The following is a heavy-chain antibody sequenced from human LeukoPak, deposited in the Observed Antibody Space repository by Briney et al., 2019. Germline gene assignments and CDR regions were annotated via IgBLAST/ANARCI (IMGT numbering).Heavy chain of an antibody. CDR3: VASSWAYYFDY. CDR1: GFTFSSYE. Sequence: GGSLRLSCAASGFTFSSYEMNWVRQAPGKGLEWVSYISSSGSTIYYADSVKGRFTISRDNAKNSQYLQMNSLRVEDTAVHYCVASSWAYYFDYWGQGTLVTVSS. CDR2: ISSSGSTI. D-gene: IGHD6-13*01. J-gene: IGHJ4*02. V-gene: IGHV3-48*03.